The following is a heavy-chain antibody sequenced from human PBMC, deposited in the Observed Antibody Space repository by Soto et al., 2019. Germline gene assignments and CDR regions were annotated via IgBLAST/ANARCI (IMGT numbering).Heavy chain of an antibody. D-gene: IGHD2-21*02. J-gene: IGHJ3*02. CDR3: ATGCDYGGNYRFYAFDI. CDR1: GGSISSGNYY. V-gene: IGHV4-30-4*01. Sequence: QVQLQESGPGLVKPSQTLSLTCTVSGGSISSGNYYWSWIRQPPGKGLEWIGYINYSGSTSYNSSLQXRXTXPXXASKNPFPLNLSPRTAADTAVYYSATGCDYGGNYRFYAFDIWSQETMVTVSS. CDR2: INYSGST.